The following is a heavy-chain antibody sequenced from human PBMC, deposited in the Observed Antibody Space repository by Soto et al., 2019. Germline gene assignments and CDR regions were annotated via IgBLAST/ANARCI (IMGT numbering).Heavy chain of an antibody. CDR2: IDSSGEK. D-gene: IGHD6-19*01. CDR3: ARRHLAVAVSPWFDP. Sequence: QVTLKESGPVLVNPTEPLTLRCTVSGLSITDSEMGVSWIRQPPGQPLEWLAHIDSSGEKSYRTFLKSRPAISKDTSKSQIVLTMTNMDPADTATYYCARRHLAVAVSPWFDPWGQGIPVTVSS. CDR1: GLSITDSEMG. V-gene: IGHV2-26*01. J-gene: IGHJ5*02.